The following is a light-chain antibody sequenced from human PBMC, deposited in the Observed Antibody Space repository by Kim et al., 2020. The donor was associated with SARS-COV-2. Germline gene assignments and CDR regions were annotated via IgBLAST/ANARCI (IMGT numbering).Light chain of an antibody. V-gene: IGLV3-1*01. CDR1: KLGDKY. Sequence: SYELTQPPSVSVTPGQTASITCSGDKLGDKYACWYHRKPGQSPVLVIYQDSKRPSGIPELFSGSNSGNTATLTISGTQARDEADYYCQAWDSSTAVFGGG. CDR3: QAWDSSTAV. CDR2: QDS. J-gene: IGLJ2*01.